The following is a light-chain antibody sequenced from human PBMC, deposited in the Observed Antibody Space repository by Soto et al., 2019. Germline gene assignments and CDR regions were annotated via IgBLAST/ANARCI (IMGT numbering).Light chain of an antibody. J-gene: IGKJ1*01. CDR3: QQYNYWPT. V-gene: IGKV3-15*01. CDR2: GAS. Sequence: EIVMTQSPATLSVSPGERATLSCRASQSVSSNLAWYQQKPGQAPRLLIYGASTRATGIPARFSGSGSGTEFTLTITSLQSEDFAVYYCQQYNYWPTFGQGTKVEFK. CDR1: QSVSSN.